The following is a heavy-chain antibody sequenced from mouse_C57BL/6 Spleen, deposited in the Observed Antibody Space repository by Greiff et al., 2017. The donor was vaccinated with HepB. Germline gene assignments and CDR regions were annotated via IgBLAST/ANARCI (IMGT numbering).Heavy chain of an antibody. CDR3: ASPYYGSSSFAY. CDR1: GFTFSSYA. J-gene: IGHJ3*01. CDR2: ISDGGSYT. D-gene: IGHD1-1*01. Sequence: EVMLVESGGGLVKPGGSLKLSCAASGFTFSSYAMSWVRQTPEKRLEWVATISDGGSYTYYPDNVKGRFTISRDNAKNNLYLQMSHLKSEDTAMYYWASPYYGSSSFAYWGQGTLVTVSA. V-gene: IGHV5-4*03.